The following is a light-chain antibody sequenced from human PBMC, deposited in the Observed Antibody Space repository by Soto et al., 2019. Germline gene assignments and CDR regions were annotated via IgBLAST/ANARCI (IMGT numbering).Light chain of an antibody. J-gene: IGLJ1*01. CDR2: DVS. Sequence: QSALTQPASVSGSPGQSITISCTGTSSDVGGYNYVSWYQQHPGKAPKLMIYDVSNRPSGVSNRFSGSKSGNTASLTISGLQAEDDADYYCSSYTCSSTSYVFGTGTKLTVL. V-gene: IGLV2-14*01. CDR1: SSDVGGYNY. CDR3: SSYTCSSTSYV.